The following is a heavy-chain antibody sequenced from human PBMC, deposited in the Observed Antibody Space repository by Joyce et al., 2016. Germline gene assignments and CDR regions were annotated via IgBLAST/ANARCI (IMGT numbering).Heavy chain of an antibody. Sequence: EVQVVESGGRLVQPGRSLRLSCTASGFTFRDYAMSWFRQAPGKGLEWVSFIRSNAYGGTTEHAASVKGRFTSSRDDSKSITYLQMNSLKIEDTAVYYCARDPLWSGRFPEDWVDPWGQGTLVTVSS. CDR1: GFTFRDYA. CDR2: IRSNAYGGTT. CDR3: ARDPLWSGRFPEDWVDP. J-gene: IGHJ5*02. V-gene: IGHV3-49*03. D-gene: IGHD1-14*01.